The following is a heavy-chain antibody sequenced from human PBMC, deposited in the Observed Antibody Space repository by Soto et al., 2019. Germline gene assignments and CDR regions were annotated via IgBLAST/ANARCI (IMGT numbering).Heavy chain of an antibody. V-gene: IGHV3-30-3*01. D-gene: IGHD6-13*01. Sequence: PGGSLRLARAASGFTFSSYAMHWVRQAPGKGLEWVAVISYDGSNKYYADSVKGRFTISRDNSKNTLYLQMNSLRAEDTAVYYRASSMYSSSWYVYWGQGTLVTVSS. CDR3: ASSMYSSSWYVY. CDR2: ISYDGSNK. CDR1: GFTFSSYA. J-gene: IGHJ4*02.